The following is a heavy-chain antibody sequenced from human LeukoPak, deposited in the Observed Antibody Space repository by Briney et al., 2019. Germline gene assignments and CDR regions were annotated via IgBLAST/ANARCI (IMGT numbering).Heavy chain of an antibody. CDR2: IYYSGST. D-gene: IGHD2-15*01. J-gene: IGHJ3*02. CDR3: AREVYCSGGSCYSNAFDI. CDR1: GGSVSSGSYY. V-gene: IGHV4-31*03. Sequence: SETLSLTCTVSGGSVSSGSYYWSWIRQPPGKGLEWIGYIYYSGSTYYNPSLKSRVTISVDTSKNQFSLKLSSVTAADTAVYYCAREVYCSGGSCYSNAFDIWGQGTMVTVSS.